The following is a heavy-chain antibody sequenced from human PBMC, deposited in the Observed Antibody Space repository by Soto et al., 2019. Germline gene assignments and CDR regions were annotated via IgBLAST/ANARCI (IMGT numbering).Heavy chain of an antibody. Sequence: XSVKVSMRASGYTFTSYHLHWLRQATGQGLEWMGWMNPNNGNRGDAQRFQGRVTMTRDTSISTAYMELSSLRSEDTAIYYCARACPNGVCFDDWGQGTLVTVSS. CDR2: MNPNNGNR. CDR3: ARACPNGVCFDD. CDR1: GYTFTSYH. D-gene: IGHD2-8*01. J-gene: IGHJ4*02. V-gene: IGHV1-8*01.